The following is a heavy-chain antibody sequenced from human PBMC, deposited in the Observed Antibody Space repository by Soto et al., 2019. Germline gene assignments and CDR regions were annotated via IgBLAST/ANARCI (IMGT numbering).Heavy chain of an antibody. V-gene: IGHV1-69*06. CDR1: GGPFSSYA. J-gene: IGHJ5*02. CDR3: ARDLVGEVSITGTNTVWFDP. D-gene: IGHD1-20*01. Sequence: GASVKVSCTASGGPFSSYAISWVRQAPGQGLEWMGGIIPIFGTANYAQKFQGRVTITADKSTSTAYMELSSLRSEDTAVYYGARDLVGEVSITGTNTVWFDPWGQGTLVTVSS. CDR2: IIPIFGTA.